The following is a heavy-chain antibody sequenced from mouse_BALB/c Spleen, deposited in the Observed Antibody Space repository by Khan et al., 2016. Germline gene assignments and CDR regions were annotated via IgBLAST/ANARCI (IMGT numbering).Heavy chain of an antibody. J-gene: IGHJ3*01. CDR2: INTNSGEP. Sequence: QIQLVQSGPELKKPGETVKISCKASGYTFTNYGMNWVKQAPGKGLKWMGWINTNSGEPTYAEEFKGRFAFSLETSASTAYLQINNLKNEDTATYFCARKARATFWFAYWGQGTLVTVSA. CDR3: ARKARATFWFAY. V-gene: IGHV9-3*02. D-gene: IGHD3-1*01. CDR1: GYTFTNYG.